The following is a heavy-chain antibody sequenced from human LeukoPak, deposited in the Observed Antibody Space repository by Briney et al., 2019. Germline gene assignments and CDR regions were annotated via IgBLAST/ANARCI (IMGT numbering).Heavy chain of an antibody. D-gene: IGHD3-22*01. CDR3: ATDSSPDF. CDR1: GFTFSSYG. Sequence: GGSLRLSCAASGFTFSSYGMSWVRQAPGKGLEWVSAISGSGGSTYYGDSVKGRFTISRDNSKNTLYLQMNSLRADDTAVYYCATDSSPDFWGQGTLVTVSS. J-gene: IGHJ4*02. CDR2: ISGSGGST. V-gene: IGHV3-23*01.